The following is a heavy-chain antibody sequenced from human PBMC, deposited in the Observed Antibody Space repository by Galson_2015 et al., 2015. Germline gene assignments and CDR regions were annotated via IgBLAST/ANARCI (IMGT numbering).Heavy chain of an antibody. Sequence: SVKVSCKASGGAFSSYAISWVRQAPGQGLEWMGGIIPIFGTANYAQKFQGRVTITADESTSTAYMELSSLRSEDTAVYYCARAYCGGDCYSYRYFDYWGQGTLVTVSS. CDR3: ARAYCGGDCYSYRYFDY. CDR1: GGAFSSYA. J-gene: IGHJ4*02. CDR2: IIPIFGTA. V-gene: IGHV1-69*13. D-gene: IGHD2-21*02.